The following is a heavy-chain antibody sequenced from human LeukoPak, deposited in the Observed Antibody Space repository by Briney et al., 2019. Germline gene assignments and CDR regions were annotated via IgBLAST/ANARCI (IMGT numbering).Heavy chain of an antibody. D-gene: IGHD4-17*01. CDR1: GYTFTGYY. Sequence: ASVKVSCKASGYTFTGYYMHWVRQAPGQGLEWMGWISPNSGGTNYAQKFQGRVTMTGDTSISTAYMELSRLRSDDTAVYYCARDPLGPPTVTTYYYYGMDVWGQGTTVTVSS. V-gene: IGHV1-2*02. J-gene: IGHJ6*02. CDR2: ISPNSGGT. CDR3: ARDPLGPPTVTTYYYYGMDV.